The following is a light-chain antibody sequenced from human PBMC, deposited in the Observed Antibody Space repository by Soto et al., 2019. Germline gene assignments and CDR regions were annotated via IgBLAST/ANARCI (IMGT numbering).Light chain of an antibody. CDR2: LEGTGKY. J-gene: IGLJ3*02. CDR3: ETWANNIWV. V-gene: IGLV4-60*02. CDR1: SGHVSYI. Sequence: QSVLTQSSSAAASLGSSVKLTCTLSSGHVSYIVAWHQQQPGKAPRYLMKLEGTGKYNKGSGVPDRFSGSSSVADRYLTIANLQFEDEAHSYCETWANNIWVFGGGTKLTVL.